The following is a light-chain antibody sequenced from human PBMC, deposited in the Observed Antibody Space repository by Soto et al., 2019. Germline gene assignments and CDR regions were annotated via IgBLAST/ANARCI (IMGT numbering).Light chain of an antibody. Sequence: EIVMTQSPATLSVSPGERATLSCRASQSVSSNLAWYQQKTGQAPRLLIYGASTRATGIPARLSGSGSGTEFNLTISSLQSEDFAVYYCQKYNNWPRTFGQGTQVDIK. CDR2: GAS. V-gene: IGKV3-15*01. CDR3: QKYNNWPRT. J-gene: IGKJ1*01. CDR1: QSVSSN.